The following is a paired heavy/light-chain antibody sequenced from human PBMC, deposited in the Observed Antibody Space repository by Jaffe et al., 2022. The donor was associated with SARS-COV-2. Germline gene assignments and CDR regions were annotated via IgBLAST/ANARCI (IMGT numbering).Light chain of an antibody. CDR1: RANIGSNI. CDR2: SNN. J-gene: IGLJ2*01. CDR3: ATWDDSLKGVV. Sequence: QSVLTQAPSASGTPGQRVTISCSGSRANIGSNIVNWYQHLPGTAPKLLIYSNNQRPSGVPDRFSGSKSGTSASLAISGLQSEDEADYYCATWDDSLKGVVFGGGTKLTVL. V-gene: IGLV1-44*01.
Heavy chain of an antibody. J-gene: IGHJ6*02. V-gene: IGHV3-30*18. D-gene: IGHD4-17*01. Sequence: QVQLEESGGGVVQPGGSLRLSCVASGFTFSSHGMHWLRQAPGKGLEWVAVTSYDGSNKWYADSVKGRFTISRDNSKNTMSLQMNSLRIEDTAVYYCAKTQTSYGDYLYFYYYGMDVWGQGTTVTVSS. CDR3: AKTQTSYGDYLYFYYYGMDV. CDR1: GFTFSSHG. CDR2: TSYDGSNK.